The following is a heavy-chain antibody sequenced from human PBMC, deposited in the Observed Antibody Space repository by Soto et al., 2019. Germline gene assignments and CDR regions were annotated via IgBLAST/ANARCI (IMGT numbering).Heavy chain of an antibody. CDR2: INPNSGGT. D-gene: IGHD1-26*01. V-gene: IGHV1-2*04. CDR1: GYTFTGYY. J-gene: IGHJ3*02. Sequence: ASVKVSCKAPGYTFTGYYMHWVRQAPGQGLEWMGWINPNSGGTNYAQKFQGWVTMTRDTSISTAYMELSRLRSDDTAVYYCATGIVGATSAFDIWGQGTMVTVSS. CDR3: ATGIVGATSAFDI.